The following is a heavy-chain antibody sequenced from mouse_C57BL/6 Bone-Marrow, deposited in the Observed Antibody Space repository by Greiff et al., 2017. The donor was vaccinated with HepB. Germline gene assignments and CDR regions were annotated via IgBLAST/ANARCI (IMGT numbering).Heavy chain of an antibody. CDR3: ARTLYYGSSFWYFDV. V-gene: IGHV1-55*01. J-gene: IGHJ1*03. Sequence: QVQLKQPGAELVKPGASVKMSCKASGYTFTSYWITWVKQRPGQGLEWIGDIYPGSGSTNYNEKFKSKATLTVDTSSSTAYMQLSSLTSEDSAVYYCARTLYYGSSFWYFDVWGTGTTVTVSS. CDR1: GYTFTSYW. D-gene: IGHD1-1*01. CDR2: IYPGSGST.